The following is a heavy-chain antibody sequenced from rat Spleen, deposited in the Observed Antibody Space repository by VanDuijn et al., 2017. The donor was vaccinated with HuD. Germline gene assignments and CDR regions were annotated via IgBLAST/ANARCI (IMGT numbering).Heavy chain of an antibody. Sequence: EVQLVESGGGLVQPGRSLRLSCAASGFTFSNYGMAWVRQAPTKGLEWVASINTGGGNTYYRDSVKGRFTISRDNAESTLYLQMNSLRSEDTATYFCTREETLYWYFDFWGPGTMVTVSS. CDR2: INTGGGNT. D-gene: IGHD3-4*01. CDR1: GFTFSNYG. CDR3: TREETLYWYFDF. J-gene: IGHJ1*01. V-gene: IGHV5S13*01.